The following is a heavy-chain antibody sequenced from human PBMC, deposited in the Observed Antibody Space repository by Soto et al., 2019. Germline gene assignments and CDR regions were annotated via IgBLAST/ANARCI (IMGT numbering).Heavy chain of an antibody. CDR2: IIPIFGTA. D-gene: IGHD3-3*01. Sequence: SVKVSCKASGGTFSSYAISWVRQAPGQGLEWMGGIIPIFGTANYAQKFQGRVTITADESTSTAYMELSSLRSEDTAVYYCARSDFWSGYHQGLTADYWGQGTLVTVSS. V-gene: IGHV1-69*13. J-gene: IGHJ4*02. CDR1: GGTFSSYA. CDR3: ARSDFWSGYHQGLTADY.